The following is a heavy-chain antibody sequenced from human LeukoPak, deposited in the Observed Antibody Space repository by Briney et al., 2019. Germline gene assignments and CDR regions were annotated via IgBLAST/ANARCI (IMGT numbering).Heavy chain of an antibody. CDR3: ARQGPRANWFDP. CDR2: INHSGST. V-gene: IGHV4-34*01. CDR1: GGSFSGYY. Sequence: SETLSLTCAVYGGSFSGYYWSWIRQPPGKGLEWIGEINHSGSTNYNPSLKSRVTISVDTSKNQFSLKLSSVTAADTAVYYCARQGPRANWFDPWGQGTLVTVSS. J-gene: IGHJ5*02.